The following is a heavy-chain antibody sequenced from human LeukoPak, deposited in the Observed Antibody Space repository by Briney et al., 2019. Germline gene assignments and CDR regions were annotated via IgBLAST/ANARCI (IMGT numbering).Heavy chain of an antibody. V-gene: IGHV4-34*01. Sequence: SETLSLTCAVYGGSFSGYYWSWIRQPPGKGLEWIGEINHSGSTNYNPSLKSRVTISVDTSKNQFSLNLSSVTAADTAVYYCARGVYDILTGYYYYMDVWGKGTTVTVSS. CDR1: GGSFSGYY. CDR2: INHSGST. J-gene: IGHJ6*03. CDR3: ARGVYDILTGYYYYMDV. D-gene: IGHD3-9*01.